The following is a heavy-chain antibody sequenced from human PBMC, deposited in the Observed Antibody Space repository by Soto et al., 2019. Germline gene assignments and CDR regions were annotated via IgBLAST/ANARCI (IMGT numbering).Heavy chain of an antibody. CDR2: ISGHNGNT. CDR3: ATDYYGFGSPRYTFFY. Sequence: ASVKVSCKASGYSFTNYGISWVRQAPGQGLEWMGWISGHNGNTNYAQKLQGRVTMTTDTSTSTAYMELRSLRSDATAVYYCATDYYGFGSPRYTFFYWVQGTLVTVSS. J-gene: IGHJ1*01. D-gene: IGHD3-10*01. CDR1: GYSFTNYG. V-gene: IGHV1-18*01.